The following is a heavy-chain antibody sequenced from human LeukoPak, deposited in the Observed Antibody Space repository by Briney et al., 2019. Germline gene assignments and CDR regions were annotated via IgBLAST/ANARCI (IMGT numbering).Heavy chain of an antibody. V-gene: IGHV3-21*01. D-gene: IGHD3-10*01. CDR3: ARVDPGSYLMFYYVDF. CDR2: ISTSSSYI. CDR1: GFTFSNHN. Sequence: PGGSLRLSCAASGFTFSNHNMNWVRQAPGKGLEWVSSISTSSSYIYYADLVKGRFTISRDNAKNSLYLQMNSLRAEDTAVYYCARVDPGSYLMFYYVDFWGQGTLVTVSS. J-gene: IGHJ4*02.